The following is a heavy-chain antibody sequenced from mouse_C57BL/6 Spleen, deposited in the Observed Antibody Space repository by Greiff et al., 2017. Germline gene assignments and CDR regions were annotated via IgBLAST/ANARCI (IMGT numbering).Heavy chain of an antibody. CDR1: GFSLTSYG. J-gene: IGHJ4*01. Sequence: QVQLQQSGPGLVQPSQSLSITCTVSGFSLTSYGVHWVRQSPGKGLEWLGVIWSGGSTDYNAALISRLSISKDNSKSQVFLKMNRLQADDTAIYYCARKGSWAMDYWGQGTSVTVSS. CDR2: IWSGGST. V-gene: IGHV2-2*01. CDR3: ARKGSWAMDY. D-gene: IGHD3-1*01.